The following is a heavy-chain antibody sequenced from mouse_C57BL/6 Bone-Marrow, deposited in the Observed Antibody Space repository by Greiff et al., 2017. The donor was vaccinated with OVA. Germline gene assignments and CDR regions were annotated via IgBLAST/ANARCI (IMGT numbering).Heavy chain of an antibody. CDR1: GFTFSDYY. J-gene: IGHJ1*03. Sequence: DVKLVESEGGLVQPGSSMKLSCTASGFTFSDYYMAWVRQVPEKGLEWVANINYDGSSTYYLDSLKSRFIISRDNAKNILYLQMSSLKSEDTATYYCAREGLLLWYFDVWGTGTTVTVSS. CDR3: AREGLLLWYFDV. CDR2: INYDGSST. V-gene: IGHV5-16*01. D-gene: IGHD1-1*01.